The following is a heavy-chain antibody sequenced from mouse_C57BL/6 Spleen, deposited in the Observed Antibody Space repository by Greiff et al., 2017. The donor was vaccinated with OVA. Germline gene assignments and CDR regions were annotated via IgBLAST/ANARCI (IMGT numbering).Heavy chain of an antibody. CDR2: IDPETGGT. CDR1: GYTFTDYE. Sequence: VQLQQSGAELVRPGASVTLSCKASGYTFTDYEMHWVKQTPVHGLEWIGAIDPETGGTAYNQKFKGKAILTADKSSSTAYMELRSLTSEDSAVYYCTRTTVVKGYFDVWGTGTTVTVSS. V-gene: IGHV1-15*01. J-gene: IGHJ1*03. D-gene: IGHD1-1*01. CDR3: TRTTVVKGYFDV.